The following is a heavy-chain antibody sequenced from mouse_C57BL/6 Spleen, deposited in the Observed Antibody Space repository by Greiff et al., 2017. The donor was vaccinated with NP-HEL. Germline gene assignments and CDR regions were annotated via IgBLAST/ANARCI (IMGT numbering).Heavy chain of an antibody. V-gene: IGHV1-26*01. CDR1: GYTFTDYY. Sequence: EVQLQQSGPELVKPGASVKISCKASGYTFTDYYMNWVKQSHGKSLEWIGDINPNNGGTSYNQKFKGKATLTVDKSSSTAYMELRSLTSEDSAVYYCASGNWDRYYFDYWGQGTTLTVSS. CDR3: ASGNWDRYYFDY. D-gene: IGHD4-1*01. CDR2: INPNNGGT. J-gene: IGHJ2*01.